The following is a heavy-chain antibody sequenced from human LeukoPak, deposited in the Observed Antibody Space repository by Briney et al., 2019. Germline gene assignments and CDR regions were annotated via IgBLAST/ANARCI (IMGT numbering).Heavy chain of an antibody. Sequence: PGGSLRLSCAASGFTFSSYSMNWVRQAPGKGLEWVSSISSSSSYIYYADSVKGRFTISRDNAKNSLFLQMNSLRAEDTAVYYCARDLSRSNRLELFLRDYWGQGTLVTVSS. V-gene: IGHV3-21*01. J-gene: IGHJ4*02. CDR1: GFTFSSYS. CDR2: ISSSSSYI. D-gene: IGHD1-7*01. CDR3: ARDLSRSNRLELFLRDY.